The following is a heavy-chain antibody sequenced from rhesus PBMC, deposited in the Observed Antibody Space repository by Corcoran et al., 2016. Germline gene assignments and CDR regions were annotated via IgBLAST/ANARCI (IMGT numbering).Heavy chain of an antibody. CDR1: GYSISSGYG. CDR2: IYGGIGST. D-gene: IGHD3-16*01. Sequence: QVQLQESGPGLVKPSETLSLTCAVSGYSISSGYGWGWIRQPPGKGLEWIGQIYGGIGSTYYNPSLKSRVTVSKDTSKNQFSLKLSSVTAADTAVYYCARGAYSGSLDYWGQGVLVTVSS. V-gene: IGHV4-127*01. J-gene: IGHJ4*01. CDR3: ARGAYSGSLDY.